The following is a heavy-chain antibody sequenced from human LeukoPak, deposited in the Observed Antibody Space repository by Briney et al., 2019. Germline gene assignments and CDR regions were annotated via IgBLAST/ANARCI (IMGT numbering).Heavy chain of an antibody. CDR2: INKVGSEK. V-gene: IGHV3-7*01. J-gene: IGHJ4*02. CDR1: GFSFSDYW. CDR3: ARGASGWLSLDY. D-gene: IGHD3-22*01. Sequence: GGSLRLSCAASGFSFSDYWMSWLRQAPGKGLEWVANINKVGSEKFYVDSVKGRFTISRDNAKNSMHLQMSSLRAEDTAVYYCARGASGWLSLDYWGQGTLVTVSS.